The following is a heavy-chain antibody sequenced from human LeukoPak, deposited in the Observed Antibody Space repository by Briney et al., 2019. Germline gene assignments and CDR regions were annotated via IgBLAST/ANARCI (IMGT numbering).Heavy chain of an antibody. J-gene: IGHJ6*02. V-gene: IGHV3-33*01. CDR1: GFTFSSYG. CDR3: ARDPPQAVATLYYYYGMDV. D-gene: IGHD5-12*01. CDR2: IWYDGSNK. Sequence: GGSLRLSCAASGFTFSSYGMHWVRQAPGKGLEWVAVIWYDGSNKYYADSVKGRFTISRDNSKNTLYLQMNSLRAEDTAVYYCARDPPQAVATLYYYYGMDVWGQGTTVTVSS.